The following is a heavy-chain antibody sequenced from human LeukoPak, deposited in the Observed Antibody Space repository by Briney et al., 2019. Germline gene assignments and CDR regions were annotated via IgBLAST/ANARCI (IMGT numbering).Heavy chain of an antibody. V-gene: IGHV3-30*18. Sequence: QPGGSLRLSCAASGFTFSSYAMHWVRQAPGKGLEWVALISYDGNEKYYADSVKGRFSISRDTSRNTVYLQMNSLRVDDTALYYCSKDGHYRVGGLEYWGQGTLVTVFS. CDR3: SKDGHYRVGGLEY. CDR2: ISYDGNEK. CDR1: GFTFSSYA. J-gene: IGHJ4*02. D-gene: IGHD3-3*01.